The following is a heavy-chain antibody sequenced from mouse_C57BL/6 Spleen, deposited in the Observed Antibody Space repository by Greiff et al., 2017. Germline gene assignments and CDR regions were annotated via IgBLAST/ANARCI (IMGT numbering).Heavy chain of an antibody. CDR3: ARGGYGSLDY. CDR1: GYTFTSYW. CDR2: IDPSDSET. V-gene: IGHV1-52*01. D-gene: IGHD1-1*01. J-gene: IGHJ2*01. Sequence: VQLQQPGAELVRPGSSVKLSCKASGYTFTSYWMHWVKQRPIQGLEWIGNIDPSDSETHYNQKFKDKDTLTVDKSSSTAYMQLSSLTSEDSAVYYCARGGYGSLDYWGKGTTLTVPS.